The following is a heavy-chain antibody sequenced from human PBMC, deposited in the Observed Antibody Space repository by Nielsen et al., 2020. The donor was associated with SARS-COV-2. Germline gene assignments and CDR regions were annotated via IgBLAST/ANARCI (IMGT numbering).Heavy chain of an antibody. V-gene: IGHV3-74*01. CDR3: ARAELPFDAFDI. CDR2: INSDGSST. J-gene: IGHJ3*02. Sequence: GESLKISCAASGFTFSSYWMHWVRQAPGKGLVWVSRINSDGSSTSYADSVKGRFTISRDNAKNTLYLQMNSLRAEDTAVYYCARAELPFDAFDIWGQGTMVTVSS. D-gene: IGHD1-26*01. CDR1: GFTFSSYW.